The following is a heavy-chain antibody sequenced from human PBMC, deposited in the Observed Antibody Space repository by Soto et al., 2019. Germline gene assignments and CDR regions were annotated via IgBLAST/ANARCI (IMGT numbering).Heavy chain of an antibody. CDR3: ARAVYSSSWPYFDL. CDR2: ISSSSSYT. V-gene: IGHV3-11*05. Sequence: QVQLVESGGGLVKPGGSLRLSCAASGFTFSDYYMSWIRQAPGKGLEWVSYISSSSSYTNYADSVKGRFTISRDNAKNSLYLQMNSLRAEDTDVYYCARAVYSSSWPYFDLWGRGTLVTVSS. J-gene: IGHJ2*01. D-gene: IGHD6-13*01. CDR1: GFTFSDYY.